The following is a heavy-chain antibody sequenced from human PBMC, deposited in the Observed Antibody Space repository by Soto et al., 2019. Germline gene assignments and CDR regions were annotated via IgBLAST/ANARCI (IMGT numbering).Heavy chain of an antibody. CDR3: ARYYDSSGYYRNDNELEAQVYDY. CDR1: GFTFSSYA. J-gene: IGHJ4*02. Sequence: PGGSLRLSCAASGFTFSSYAMHWVRQAPGKGLEWVAVISYDGSNKYYADSVKGRFTISRDNSKNTLYLQMNSLRAEDTAVYYCARYYDSSGYYRNDNELEAQVYDYWGQGTLVTVSS. D-gene: IGHD3-22*01. CDR2: ISYDGSNK. V-gene: IGHV3-30-3*01.